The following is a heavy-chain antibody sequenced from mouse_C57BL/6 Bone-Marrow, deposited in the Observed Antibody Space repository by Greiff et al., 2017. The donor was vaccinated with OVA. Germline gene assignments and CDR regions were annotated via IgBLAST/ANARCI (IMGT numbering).Heavy chain of an antibody. CDR3: ARWVDSSDAY. J-gene: IGHJ3*01. CDR2: IDPSDSYT. CDR1: GYTFTSYW. D-gene: IGHD3-2*02. Sequence: QVQLQQPGAELVKPGASVKLSCKASGYTFTSYWMHWVKQRPGQGLEWIGEIDPSDSYTNYNQKFKGKATLTVDTSSSTAYMQLSSLTSEDSAVYYCARWVDSSDAYWGQGTLVTVSA. V-gene: IGHV1-50*01.